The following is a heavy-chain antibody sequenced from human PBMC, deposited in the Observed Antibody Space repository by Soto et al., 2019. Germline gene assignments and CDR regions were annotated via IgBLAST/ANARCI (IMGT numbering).Heavy chain of an antibody. J-gene: IGHJ4*02. D-gene: IGHD2-15*01. CDR2: IIPIAGTP. CDR3: ARGYCVSTSCHSLDS. CDR1: GDTFTPYA. Sequence: QVQLVQSGAEVKTPGSSVTVSCKASGDTFTPYAVSWVRQAPGQGLEWMGGIIPIAGTPTYAQKFQGRVTITDDRSTSTTSMELSTLTWEDTAVYYCARGYCVSTSCHSLDSWGQGTPVTVSS. V-gene: IGHV1-69*14.